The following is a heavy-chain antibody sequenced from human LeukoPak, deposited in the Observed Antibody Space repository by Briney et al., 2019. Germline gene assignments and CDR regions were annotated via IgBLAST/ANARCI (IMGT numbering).Heavy chain of an antibody. Sequence: AAVKVTFKSAAYTFTSYGISWVRQAPGQGLEWMGWISAYNGNTNYAQKHQGRVTMTTDTSTSTAYMELRRLRSEDTAVYYCARADTLRSFDYWGQGTLVTVSS. J-gene: IGHJ4*02. CDR2: ISAYNGNT. D-gene: IGHD4-17*01. CDR3: ARADTLRSFDY. V-gene: IGHV1-18*01. CDR1: AYTFTSYG.